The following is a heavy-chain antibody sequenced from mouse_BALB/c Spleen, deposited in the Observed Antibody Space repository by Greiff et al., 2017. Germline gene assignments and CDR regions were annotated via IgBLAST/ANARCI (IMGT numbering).Heavy chain of an antibody. CDR1: GFNIKDTY. CDR3: ARAGSSPYYFDY. CDR2: IDPANGNT. D-gene: IGHD1-1*01. V-gene: IGHV14-3*02. Sequence: EVQLVESGAELVKPGASVKLSCTASGFNIKDTYMHWVKQRPEQGLEWIGRIDPANGNTKYDPKFQGKATITADTSSNTAYLQLSSLTSEDTAVYYCARAGSSPYYFDYWGQGTTLTVSS. J-gene: IGHJ2*01.